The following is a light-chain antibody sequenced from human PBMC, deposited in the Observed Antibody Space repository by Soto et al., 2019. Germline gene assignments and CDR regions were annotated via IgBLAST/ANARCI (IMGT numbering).Light chain of an antibody. V-gene: IGKV3-20*01. CDR2: GAS. Sequence: EIVLTQCPCTLSLSPGERATLSCRASQSVSNNYLAWYQQKPGQAPRLLIYGASSRATGIPDRFSGSGSGTDFTLTISRLEPEDFAVYYCQQYGSSPITFGQGTRLEIK. J-gene: IGKJ5*01. CDR1: QSVSNNY. CDR3: QQYGSSPIT.